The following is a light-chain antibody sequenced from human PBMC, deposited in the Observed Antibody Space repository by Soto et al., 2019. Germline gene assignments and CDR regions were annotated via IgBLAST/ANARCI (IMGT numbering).Light chain of an antibody. CDR3: QKYNSALRCT. J-gene: IGKJ2*01. Sequence: DNLINQSPSSLSASVGDRDTITCGASQGIRNHSAWYQQKPGKVPKLLTYAASTLQSGVPSRFSGSGSGTDFTLTISSLQPEDVATYYCQKYNSALRCTFGQGTKLEIK. CDR1: QGIRNH. V-gene: IGKV1-27*01. CDR2: AAS.